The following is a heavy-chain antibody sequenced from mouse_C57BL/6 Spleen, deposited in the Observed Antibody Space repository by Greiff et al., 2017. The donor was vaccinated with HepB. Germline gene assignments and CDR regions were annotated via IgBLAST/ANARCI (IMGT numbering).Heavy chain of an antibody. D-gene: IGHD1-1*01. CDR2: IYPGDGDT. Sequence: QVQLQQSGPELVKPGASVKISCKASGYAFSSSWMNWVKQRPGKGLEWIGRIYPGDGDTNYNGKFKGKATLTADKSSSTAYMQLSSLTSEDSAVYFCARDYYVSSQFAYWGQGTLGTVSA. V-gene: IGHV1-82*01. J-gene: IGHJ3*01. CDR3: ARDYYVSSQFAY. CDR1: GYAFSSSW.